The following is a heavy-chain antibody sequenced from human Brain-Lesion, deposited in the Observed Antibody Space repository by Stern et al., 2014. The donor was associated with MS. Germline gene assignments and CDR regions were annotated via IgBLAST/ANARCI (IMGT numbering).Heavy chain of an antibody. D-gene: IGHD2-2*01. CDR1: GFTFNSYS. V-gene: IGHV3-21*01. CDR3: ARVDFSGTNCFYYYYGMDV. Sequence: VQLGQSGGGLVKPGGSLRLSCEASGFTFNSYSMNWVRQAPGKGLGWVSSLSVGTDHIYYAYSVKGRFTISRDNAKNSLFLQMNTLRAEDTGVYYCARVDFSGTNCFYYYYGMDVWGQGTTVTVSS. J-gene: IGHJ6*02. CDR2: LSVGTDHI.